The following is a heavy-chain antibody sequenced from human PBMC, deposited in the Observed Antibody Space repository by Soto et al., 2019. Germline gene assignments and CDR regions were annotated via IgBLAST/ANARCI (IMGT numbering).Heavy chain of an antibody. CDR3: ARAHLYCGGDCYTDAFDI. CDR2: IYHSGST. D-gene: IGHD2-21*02. J-gene: IGHJ3*02. Sequence: QLQLQESGSGLVKPSQTLSLTCAVSGGSISSGGYSWSWIRQPPGKGLEWIGYIYHSGSTYYNPSLRRRVTIAIDSSKNQFSLKLSSVTAADTAVNYWARAHLYCGGDCYTDAFDIWGQGTMVPVSS. V-gene: IGHV4-30-2*01. CDR1: GGSISSGGYS.